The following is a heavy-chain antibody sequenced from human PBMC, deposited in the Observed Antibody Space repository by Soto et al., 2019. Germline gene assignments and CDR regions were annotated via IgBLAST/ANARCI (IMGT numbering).Heavy chain of an antibody. Sequence: QVQLVESGGGVVQPGRSLRLSCAASGFTFSSYGMHWVRQAPGKGLEWVAVISYDGSNKYYADSVKGRFTISRDNSKNTLYLQMNSLRAEDTAVYYCAKDPQLYYYDSSGYPLGDYWGQGTLVTVSS. CDR2: ISYDGSNK. V-gene: IGHV3-30*18. D-gene: IGHD3-22*01. CDR1: GFTFSSYG. CDR3: AKDPQLYYYDSSGYPLGDY. J-gene: IGHJ4*02.